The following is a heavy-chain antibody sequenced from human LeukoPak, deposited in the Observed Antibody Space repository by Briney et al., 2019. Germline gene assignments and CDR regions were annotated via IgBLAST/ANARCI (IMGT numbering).Heavy chain of an antibody. CDR1: GVSFSGYH. CDR3: ARGRHDITMIVVVMTSVSYYLDV. CDR2: INPSGST. V-gene: IGHV4-34*01. J-gene: IGHJ6*03. Sequence: SETLSLTCAVYGVSFSGYHWTWIRQSPGKGLEWIGDINPSGSTYYNPSLKSRLTISVDTSKNQFSLNLRPVTAADTAVYYCARGRHDITMIVVVMTSVSYYLDVWGKGTTVTVS. D-gene: IGHD3-22*01.